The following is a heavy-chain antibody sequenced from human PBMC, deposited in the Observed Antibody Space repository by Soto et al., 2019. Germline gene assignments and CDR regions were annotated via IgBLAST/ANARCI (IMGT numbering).Heavy chain of an antibody. CDR1: GFTFSGYS. Sequence: EVQLVESGGGLVKPGGSLRLSCAASGFTFSGYSMNWVRQAPGTGLVWVSSISSSSSYIYYADSVKGRFTITSDNAKNSLYLQMNSLRAEDTAVYYCARVMGARAYYFDYWGQGTLVTVSS. CDR3: ARVMGARAYYFDY. J-gene: IGHJ4*02. CDR2: ISSSSSYI. V-gene: IGHV3-21*01.